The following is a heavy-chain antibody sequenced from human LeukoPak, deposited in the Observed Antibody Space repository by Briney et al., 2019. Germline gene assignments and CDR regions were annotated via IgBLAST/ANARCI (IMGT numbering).Heavy chain of an antibody. V-gene: IGHV4-34*01. D-gene: IGHD5-24*01. J-gene: IGHJ4*02. Sequence: MASETLSLTCAVYGGSFSGYYWSWIRQPPGKGLEWIGEINHSGSTNYNPSLKSRVTISVDTSKNQFSLKLSSVIAADTAVYYCASEEVATTNFDYWGQGTLVTVSS. CDR2: INHSGST. CDR3: ASEEVATTNFDY. CDR1: GGSFSGYY.